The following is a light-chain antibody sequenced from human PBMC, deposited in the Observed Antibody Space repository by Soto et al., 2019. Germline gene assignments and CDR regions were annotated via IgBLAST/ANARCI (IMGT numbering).Light chain of an antibody. CDR2: EVS. Sequence: QSVLTQPASVSGSPGQSLTISCTGTSSDVGAYDYVSWYQQHQDKAPKLMIYEVSNRPSGVSNRFSGSKSVNTATLTISGLQAEDEGDYYCSSYTSSSTRVFGTGSKAAVL. V-gene: IGLV2-14*03. CDR1: SSDVGAYDY. CDR3: SSYTSSSTRV. J-gene: IGLJ1*01.